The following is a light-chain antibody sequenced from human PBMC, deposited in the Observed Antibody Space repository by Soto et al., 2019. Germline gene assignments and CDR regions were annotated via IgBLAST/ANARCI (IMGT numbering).Light chain of an antibody. J-gene: IGLJ3*02. V-gene: IGLV2-8*01. CDR1: SSDVGGYDY. CDR2: EVT. Sequence: QSVLTQPPSASGSPGRSVTISCTGTSSDVGGYDYVSWFQQHPAKAPKLIIYEVTKRPSGVPDRFSASKSGNTASLTVSGLQAEDEADYYCSSFVAGNNYWVFGGGTKLTVL. CDR3: SSFVAGNNYWV.